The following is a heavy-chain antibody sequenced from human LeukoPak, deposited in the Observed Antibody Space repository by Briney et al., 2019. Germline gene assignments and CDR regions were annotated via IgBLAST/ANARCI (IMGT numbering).Heavy chain of an antibody. CDR1: GYTFTGYY. J-gene: IGHJ3*02. Sequence: ASVKVSCKASGYTFTGYYMHWVRQAPGQGLEWMRWINPNSGGTNYAQKFQGRVTMTRDTSISTAYMELSRLRSDDTAVYYCARVLRDGYNYDAFDIWGQGTMVTVSS. V-gene: IGHV1-2*02. D-gene: IGHD5-24*01. CDR2: INPNSGGT. CDR3: ARVLRDGYNYDAFDI.